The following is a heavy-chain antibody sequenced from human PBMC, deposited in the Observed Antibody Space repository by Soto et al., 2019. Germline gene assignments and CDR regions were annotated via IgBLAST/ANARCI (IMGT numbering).Heavy chain of an antibody. CDR1: GYTFTSYG. Sequence: QVQLVQSGAEVKKPGASVKVSCKASGYTFTSYGISWVRQAPGQGLEWMGWISAYNVNTNYAQKLQGRGTMTTDTSTSTAYIELRSLRSDDTAVYYCASDLSYDFWSGYYLASDYWGQGTLVTVSS. CDR2: ISAYNVNT. CDR3: ASDLSYDFWSGYYLASDY. V-gene: IGHV1-18*01. D-gene: IGHD3-3*01. J-gene: IGHJ4*02.